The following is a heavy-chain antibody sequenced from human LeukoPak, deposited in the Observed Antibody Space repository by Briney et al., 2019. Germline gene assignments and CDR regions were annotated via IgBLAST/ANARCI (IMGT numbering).Heavy chain of an antibody. V-gene: IGHV4-59*02. Sequence: SETLSLTCTVSGGSVTKYYWHWIRQAPGKGLEWIGFIFHTGITNYNPSLKSRVTISVDTSMNQFSLKLTSVTAADTAVYFCARDLFPINWFESWGQGTLVTVSS. CDR2: IFHTGIT. CDR3: ARDLFPINWFES. J-gene: IGHJ5*01. D-gene: IGHD2-2*02. CDR1: GGSVTKYY.